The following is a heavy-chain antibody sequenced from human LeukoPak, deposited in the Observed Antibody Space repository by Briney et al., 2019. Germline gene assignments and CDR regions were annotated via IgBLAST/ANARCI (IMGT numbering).Heavy chain of an antibody. CDR3: ATSFYDTRGLP. D-gene: IGHD3-22*01. Sequence: GGPLRLSCAVSGFTGSSNYMSWVRQAPGKGLEWVSVIYSGGSTYYADSVKGRFTISRDNSKNTLYLQMNSLRAEDTAFYYCATSFYDTRGLPWGQGTLVTVSS. CDR1: GFTGSSNY. CDR2: IYSGGST. V-gene: IGHV3-66*01. J-gene: IGHJ5*02.